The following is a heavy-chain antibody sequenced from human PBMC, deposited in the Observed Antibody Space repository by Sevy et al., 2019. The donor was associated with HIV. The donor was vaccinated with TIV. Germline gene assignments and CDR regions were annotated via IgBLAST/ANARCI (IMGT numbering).Heavy chain of an antibody. CDR3: ARGSRGTFGS. V-gene: IGHV3-74*01. J-gene: IGHJ4*02. D-gene: IGHD1-26*01. CDR2: INTDVKII. Sequence: GGSLRLSCAASGFTFTSDYMHWVRQPPGKGLVWVSHINTDVKIIRYADSMKGRFTTTRDNAKNTLYLQMNSLRAEDTAVYYCARGSRGTFGSWGQGTLVTVSS. CDR1: GFTFTSDY.